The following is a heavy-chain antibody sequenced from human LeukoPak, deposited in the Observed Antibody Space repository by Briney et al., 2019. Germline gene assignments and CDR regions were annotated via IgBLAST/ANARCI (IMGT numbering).Heavy chain of an antibody. CDR1: GYTFTSYA. Sequence: ASVKVSCKASGYTFTSYAMHWVRQAPGQRLEWMGWINAGNGNTKYSQKFQGRVTITRDTSASTAYMELSSLRSEDTAVYYCARDLTIFGVVITLDNYYYGMDVWGQGTTVTVSS. J-gene: IGHJ6*02. V-gene: IGHV1-3*01. D-gene: IGHD3-3*01. CDR2: INAGNGNT. CDR3: ARDLTIFGVVITLDNYYYGMDV.